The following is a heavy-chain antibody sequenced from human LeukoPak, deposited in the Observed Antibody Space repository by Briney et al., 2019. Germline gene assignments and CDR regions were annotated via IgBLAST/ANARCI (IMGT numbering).Heavy chain of an antibody. CDR2: ISSSSTYI. V-gene: IGHV3-21*01. CDR1: GFTFSTYS. Sequence: GGSLRLSCAASGFTFSTYSMDWVRQAPGKGLGWVSSISSSSTYIYYADSVKGRFTISRDNAKNSLYLQMNSLRAEDTAVYYCASFNGYHPYDYWGQGTLVTVSS. D-gene: IGHD2-8*01. CDR3: ASFNGYHPYDY. J-gene: IGHJ4*02.